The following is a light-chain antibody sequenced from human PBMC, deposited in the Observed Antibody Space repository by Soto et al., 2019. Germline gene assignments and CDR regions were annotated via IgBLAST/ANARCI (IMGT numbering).Light chain of an antibody. V-gene: IGLV1-44*01. CDR1: TSNIGSNI. Sequence: QSVLTQPPSASGTPGQRVTISCSGSTSNIGSNIVNWYQQVPGTAPKLLIYSINQRPSGVPDRFSGSKSGTSASLAISGLQSEDEADYYCAAWDDSLNGWVFGGGPKLTVL. CDR2: SIN. CDR3: AAWDDSLNGWV. J-gene: IGLJ3*02.